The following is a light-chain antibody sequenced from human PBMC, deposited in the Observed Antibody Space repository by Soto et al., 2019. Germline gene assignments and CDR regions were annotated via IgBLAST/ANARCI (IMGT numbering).Light chain of an antibody. CDR2: EVS. Sequence: QSALTQPPSAYGSPEQSVTISCTGTSSDVGGYNYVSWYQQHPGKAPKLMIYEVSKRPSGVPDRFSGSKSGNTASLTVSGLQAEDEADYYCSSYAGSNNFVFGGGTKLTVL. J-gene: IGLJ2*01. V-gene: IGLV2-8*01. CDR1: SSDVGGYNY. CDR3: SSYAGSNNFV.